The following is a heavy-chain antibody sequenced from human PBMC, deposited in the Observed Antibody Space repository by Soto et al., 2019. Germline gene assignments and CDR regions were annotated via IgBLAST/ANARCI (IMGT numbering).Heavy chain of an antibody. CDR3: ARHETGQDSRVYYYGMDV. V-gene: IGHV4-34*01. D-gene: IGHD4-4*01. CDR1: GGSFSGYY. CDR2: INHSGST. J-gene: IGHJ6*02. Sequence: PSETLSITCAVYGGSFSGYYWSWIRQPPGKGLEWIGEINHSGSTNYNPSLKSRVTISVDTSKNQFSLKLSSVTAADTAVYYCARHETGQDSRVYYYGMDVWGQGTTVTVSS.